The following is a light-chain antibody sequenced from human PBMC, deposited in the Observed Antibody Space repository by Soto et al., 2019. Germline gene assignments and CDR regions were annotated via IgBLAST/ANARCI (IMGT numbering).Light chain of an antibody. CDR2: DAS. CDR3: QQGGNWPLT. CDR1: QSVSSH. V-gene: IGKV3-11*01. Sequence: PGEGATVSCMASQSVSSHLAWYQQKRGQAPRLLIYDASSRASGIPARFSGRGSGTDFTLTISYLEPEDFAIYYCQQGGNWPLTFGQGTRLEI. J-gene: IGKJ5*01.